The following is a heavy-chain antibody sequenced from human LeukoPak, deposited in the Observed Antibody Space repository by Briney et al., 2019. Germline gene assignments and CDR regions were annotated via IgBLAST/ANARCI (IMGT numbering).Heavy chain of an antibody. Sequence: PGGSLRLSCAASEFTVSNNYMSWIRQAPGKWREWVSFIYSGATTYYADSVKGRFTISRDNSKNMLYLQMNSLRAEDTAVYYCARGARVRGVNNWYFDLWGRGTLVTVSS. CDR1: EFTVSNNY. V-gene: IGHV3-53*01. D-gene: IGHD3-10*01. J-gene: IGHJ2*01. CDR3: ARGARVRGVNNWYFDL. CDR2: IYSGATT.